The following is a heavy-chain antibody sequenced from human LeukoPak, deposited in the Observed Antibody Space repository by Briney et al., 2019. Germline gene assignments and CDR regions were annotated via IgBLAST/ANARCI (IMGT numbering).Heavy chain of an antibody. V-gene: IGHV3-48*03. D-gene: IGHD4-11*01. Sequence: GGSLRLSCGASGFTFSHYAMNWVRQAPGKGLEWVSYISSSGTTIYYADSVKGRFTISRDNAKNSLYLQMNSLRAEDTAVYYCARDDYTYSSMGYWGQGTLVTVSS. CDR3: ARDDYTYSSMGY. CDR2: ISSSGTTI. J-gene: IGHJ4*02. CDR1: GFTFSHYA.